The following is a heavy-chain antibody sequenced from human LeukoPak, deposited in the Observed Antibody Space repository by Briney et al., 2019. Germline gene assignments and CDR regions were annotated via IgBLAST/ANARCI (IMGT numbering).Heavy chain of an antibody. D-gene: IGHD6-13*01. J-gene: IGHJ6*02. CDR3: ARDKRSSWYYYGMDV. V-gene: IGHV4-59*01. CDR1: GGSISSYY. CDR2: IYYSGST. Sequence: SETLSLTCTVSGGSISSYYWSWIRQPPGKGLEWIGYIYYSGSTNYNPSLKSRVTISVDTSKNQFSLKLSSVTAADTAVYYCARDKRSSWYYYGMDVWGQGTTVTLSS.